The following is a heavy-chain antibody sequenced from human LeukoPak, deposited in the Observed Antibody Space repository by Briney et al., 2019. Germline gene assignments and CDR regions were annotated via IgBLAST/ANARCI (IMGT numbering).Heavy chain of an antibody. CDR2: IYHSGST. D-gene: IGHD2-15*01. Sequence: SETLSLTCTVSGYSISSGYYWGWIRQPPGKGLEWIVSIYHSGSTYYNPSLKSRVTISVDTSKNQFSLKLSSVTAADTAVYYCARCRGEVAAQNYYYYYMDVWGKGTTVTVSS. V-gene: IGHV4-38-2*02. J-gene: IGHJ6*03. CDR3: ARCRGEVAAQNYYYYYMDV. CDR1: GYSISSGYY.